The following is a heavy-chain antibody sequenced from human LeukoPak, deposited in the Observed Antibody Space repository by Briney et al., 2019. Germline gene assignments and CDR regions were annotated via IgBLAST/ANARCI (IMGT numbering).Heavy chain of an antibody. V-gene: IGHV1-2*06. J-gene: IGHJ3*02. CDR3: TRDRGWDAFDI. CDR1: GYTFTGYY. CDR2: IDPNSGGT. Sequence: ASVKVSCKAFGYTFTGYYLHWVRQAPGQGLEWMGRIDPNSGGTNYAQKFQGRVTMTRDTSISTAYMELNRLRSDDTAVYYRTRDRGWDAFDIWGQGTMVTVSS. D-gene: IGHD3-10*01.